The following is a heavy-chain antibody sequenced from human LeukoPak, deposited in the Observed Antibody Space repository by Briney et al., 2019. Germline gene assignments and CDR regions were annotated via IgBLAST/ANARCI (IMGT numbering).Heavy chain of an antibody. J-gene: IGHJ4*02. CDR3: ARQYGRPYDY. V-gene: IGHV5-51*01. Sequence: GESLKISCKGSGYTFSSSWIGWVRQMPGNGLEWMGIIYPGDSDTRYSPSFQGQVTISADKSINTAYLQWSSLQATDTGIYYCARQYGRPYDYWGQGTLVTVSS. D-gene: IGHD4-17*01. CDR1: GYTFSSSW. CDR2: IYPGDSDT.